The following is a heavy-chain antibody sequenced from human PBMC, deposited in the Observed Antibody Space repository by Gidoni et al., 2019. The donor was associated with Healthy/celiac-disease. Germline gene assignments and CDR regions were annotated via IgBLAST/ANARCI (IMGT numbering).Heavy chain of an antibody. CDR2: IYHSGST. CDR3: ATSTGLFDSSGYYPSHYYYGMDV. CDR1: GYSISSGYY. V-gene: IGHV4-38-2*01. D-gene: IGHD3-22*01. Sequence: QVQLQESGPGLVKPSETLSLTCAVSGYSISSGYYWGWIRQPPGKGLEWLGSIYHSGSTYYNPSLKSRVTISVDTSKNQFSLKLSSVTAADTAVYYCATSTGLFDSSGYYPSHYYYGMDVWGQGTTVTVSS. J-gene: IGHJ6*02.